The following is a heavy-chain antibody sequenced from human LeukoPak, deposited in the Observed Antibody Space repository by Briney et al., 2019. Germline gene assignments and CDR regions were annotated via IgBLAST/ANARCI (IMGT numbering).Heavy chain of an antibody. CDR1: GFIFSSNG. V-gene: IGHV3-33*01. J-gene: IGHJ4*02. CDR3: ARDASSGSLHFDY. CDR2: IWHDGSEK. Sequence: GGSLRLSCTAPGFIFSSNGMHWVRQAPGKGLEWVAVIWHDGSEKYYADSVKGRVTISRDNSKNTLYLQMNSLRAEDTAVYFCARDASSGSLHFDYWGQGILVTVSS. D-gene: IGHD3-10*01.